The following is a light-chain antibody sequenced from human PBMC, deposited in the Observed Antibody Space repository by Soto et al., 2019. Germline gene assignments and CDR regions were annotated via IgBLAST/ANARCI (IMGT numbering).Light chain of an antibody. J-gene: IGLJ1*01. CDR1: SNDVGGYNF. V-gene: IGLV2-11*01. CDR2: DVS. Sequence: QSVLTQPRSVSGSPGQSVTISCTGTSNDVGGYNFVSWYQQHPGKVPKLMIYDVSIRPSGVPDRFSGSKSGITASLTISGLQAEDEADYYCCSYVGSDASFVFGSGTKVTVL. CDR3: CSYVGSDASFV.